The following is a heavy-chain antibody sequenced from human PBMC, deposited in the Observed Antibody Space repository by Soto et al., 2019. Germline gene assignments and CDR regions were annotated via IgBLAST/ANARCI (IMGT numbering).Heavy chain of an antibody. V-gene: IGHV3-30*18. D-gene: IGHD2-15*01. Sequence: PGGSLRLSCAASGFTFISYGMHWVRQAPGKGLEWVAVISYDGSNKYYADPVKGRFTISRDNSKNTLYLQMNSLRAEDTAVYYCAKDLKRYCSGGSCYLNFYYYYYGMDVWGQGTTVTVSS. CDR2: ISYDGSNK. CDR1: GFTFISYG. J-gene: IGHJ6*02. CDR3: AKDLKRYCSGGSCYLNFYYYYYGMDV.